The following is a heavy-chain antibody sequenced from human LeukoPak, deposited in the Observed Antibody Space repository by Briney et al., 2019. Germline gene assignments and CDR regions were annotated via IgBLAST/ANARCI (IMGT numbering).Heavy chain of an antibody. CDR1: GFTLSSYA. CDR3: ARARWVVAPTGFDY. CDR2: ISDDGRHK. D-gene: IGHD2-15*01. V-gene: IGHV3-30*04. J-gene: IGHJ4*02. Sequence: GGSLRLSCAASGFTLSSYAMHWVRQAPGKGLEWVAVISDDGRHKYYAESVEGRFTISRDNSNNLLYLQMNSLRPDDTAVCYCARARWVVAPTGFDYWGQETLVTVSS.